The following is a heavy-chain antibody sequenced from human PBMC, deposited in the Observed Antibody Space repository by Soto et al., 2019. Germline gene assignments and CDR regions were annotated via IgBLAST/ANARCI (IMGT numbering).Heavy chain of an antibody. CDR3: ARVVHFDSSGFGL. D-gene: IGHD3-22*01. V-gene: IGHV3-21*01. CDR1: GFTVRSSN. J-gene: IGHJ3*01. Sequence: XESLQLCGAASGFTVRSSNMTWVRQAPGKGLEWVSSISSSSSYIYYADSVKGRFTISRDNARNSLYLQMNSLRAEDTAVYYCARVVHFDSSGFGLWGQGTMVTVSS. CDR2: ISSSSSYI.